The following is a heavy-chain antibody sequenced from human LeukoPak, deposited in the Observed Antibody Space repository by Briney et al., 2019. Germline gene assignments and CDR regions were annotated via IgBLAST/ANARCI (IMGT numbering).Heavy chain of an antibody. CDR3: ARRIAPAAHFDY. Sequence: SETLSLTCTVSGGSISSSSYYWGWIRQPPGKGLEWIGSIYYSGSTYYNPSLKSRVTISVDTSKNQFSLKLSSVTAADTAVYYCARRIAPAAHFDYWGQGTLVTVSS. J-gene: IGHJ4*02. V-gene: IGHV4-39*01. CDR2: IYYSGST. CDR1: GGSISSSSYY. D-gene: IGHD6-13*01.